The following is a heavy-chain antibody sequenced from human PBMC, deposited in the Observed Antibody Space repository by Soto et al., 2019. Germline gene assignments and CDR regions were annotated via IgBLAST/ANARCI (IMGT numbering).Heavy chain of an antibody. CDR3: AKYSQPHTLDYYGMDV. D-gene: IGHD2-2*01. Sequence: EVQLVESGGVVVQPGGSLRLSCAASGFTFDDYTMHWVRQAPGKGLEWVSLISWDGGSTYYADSVKGRFTISRDNSKNSLYLQMNSLRTEDTALYYWAKYSQPHTLDYYGMDVWGQGTTVTVSS. CDR2: ISWDGGST. J-gene: IGHJ6*02. CDR1: GFTFDDYT. V-gene: IGHV3-43*01.